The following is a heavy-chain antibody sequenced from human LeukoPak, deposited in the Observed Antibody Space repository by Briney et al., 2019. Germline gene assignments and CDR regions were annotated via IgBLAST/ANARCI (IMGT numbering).Heavy chain of an antibody. V-gene: IGHV4-38-2*02. CDR1: GYSISSGYY. D-gene: IGHD3-22*01. CDR3: ALYYYDSSGYSDY. CDR2: IYHSGST. Sequence: PSETLSLTCTVSGYSISSGYYWGWIRQPPGKGLEWIGSIYHSGSTYYNPSLKSRVTISVDTSKNQFSLKLSSVTAADTAVYYCALYYYDSSGYSDYWGQGTLVTVSS. J-gene: IGHJ4*02.